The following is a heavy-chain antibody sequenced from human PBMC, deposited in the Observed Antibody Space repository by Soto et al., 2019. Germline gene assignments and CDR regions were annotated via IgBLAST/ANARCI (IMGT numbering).Heavy chain of an antibody. Sequence: SVKVSCKASGGTFSSYAISWVRQAPGQGLEWMGGIIPIFGTANYAQKFQGRVTITADESTSTAYMELSSLRSEDTAVYYCARTPVGYCSGGSCYWIYWGQGTLVTVFS. J-gene: IGHJ4*02. CDR2: IIPIFGTA. CDR1: GGTFSSYA. D-gene: IGHD2-15*01. V-gene: IGHV1-69*13. CDR3: ARTPVGYCSGGSCYWIY.